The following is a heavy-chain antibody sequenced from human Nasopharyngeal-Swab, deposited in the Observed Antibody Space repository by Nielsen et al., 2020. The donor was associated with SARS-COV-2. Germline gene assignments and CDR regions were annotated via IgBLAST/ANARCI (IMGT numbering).Heavy chain of an antibody. CDR2: IWHDGSKK. D-gene: IGHD1-26*01. V-gene: IGHV3-33*01. CDR1: GFTFTTSG. CDR3: ARFRGTINSSDY. J-gene: IGHJ4*02. Sequence: GESLKLSCSASGFTFTTSGMHWVRQAPVKGLEWLAMIWHDGSKKYYADSVEGRFTISRDNSNGTLYLQMNSLQPDDTAIYYCARFRGTINSSDYWGQGTLVIVSS.